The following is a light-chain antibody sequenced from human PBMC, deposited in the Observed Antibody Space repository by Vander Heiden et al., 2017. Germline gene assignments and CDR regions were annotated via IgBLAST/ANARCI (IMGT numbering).Light chain of an antibody. CDR2: GAS. CDR3: QQYGTSPWT. J-gene: IGKJ1*01. V-gene: IGKV3-20*01. CDR1: QSVDSSY. Sequence: EIVLTQSPGPLSLSPGERATLSCRASQSVDSSYFAWYQQTPDQAQRLLIYGASNRATGIPDRFSGSGSGTDFTLTISRLAPEDFAVYYCQQYGTSPWTFGQGTKVEIK.